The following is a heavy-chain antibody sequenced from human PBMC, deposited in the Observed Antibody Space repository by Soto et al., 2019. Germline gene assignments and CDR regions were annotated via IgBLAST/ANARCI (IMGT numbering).Heavy chain of an antibody. CDR2: MNPNSGNT. Sequence: ASVKVSCKASGYTFTSYDINWVRQATGQGLEWMGWMNPNSGNTGYAQKFQGRVTMTRNTSISTAYMGLSSLRSEDTAVYYCARGFGYSSGWYAGYYYYGMDVWGQETTVTVSS. J-gene: IGHJ6*02. V-gene: IGHV1-8*01. CDR3: ARGFGYSSGWYAGYYYYGMDV. CDR1: GYTFTSYD. D-gene: IGHD6-19*01.